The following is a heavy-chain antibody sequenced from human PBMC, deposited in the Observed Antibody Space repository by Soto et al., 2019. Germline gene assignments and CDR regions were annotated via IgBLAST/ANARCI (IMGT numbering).Heavy chain of an antibody. D-gene: IGHD6-6*01. CDR1: GYSLTSYY. J-gene: IGHJ6*02. V-gene: IGHV1-46*01. CDR3: ASEYSSSSRYGMDV. CDR2: INPSGGST. Sequence: QVQLVQSGAEVKKPGASVKVSCKASGYSLTSYYMHWVRQAPGQGLEWMGIINPSGGSTSYAQKFKGRVTMTRSTSTSTVYMELSSLRSEDTAVYYCASEYSSSSRYGMDVWGQGTTVTVSS.